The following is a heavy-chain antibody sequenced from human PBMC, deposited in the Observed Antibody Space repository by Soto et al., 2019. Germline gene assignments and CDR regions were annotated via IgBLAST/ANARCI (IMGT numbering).Heavy chain of an antibody. Sequence: EVQLVESGGGLVKPGESLRLSCAASGFTFNTNAMNWVHQAPGKGLEWLSSISTTSTYIYYADSVKGRFTISRDNAKNSLYLQMNSLRAEDTAVYYCARDFLDWGQGTLVTVSS. CDR3: ARDFLD. CDR1: GFTFNTNA. CDR2: ISTTSTYI. J-gene: IGHJ4*02. V-gene: IGHV3-21*01.